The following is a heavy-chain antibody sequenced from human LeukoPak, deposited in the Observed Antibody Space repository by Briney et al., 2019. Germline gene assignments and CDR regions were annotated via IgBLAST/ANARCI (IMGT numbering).Heavy chain of an antibody. V-gene: IGHV3-23*01. CDR2: MSASAAMT. Sequence: PGGSLTLSCEVSGCTFNNYVMTWVRLAPGKGLELVSSMSASAAMTYYADSVKGRFTVSRDNSNKRLYRHISVLTAAKQAVYYCAKDRSIGTYYTFDHWGEGTLVTVSS. J-gene: IGHJ4*02. CDR3: AKDRSIGTYYTFDH. CDR1: GCTFNNYV. D-gene: IGHD1-26*01.